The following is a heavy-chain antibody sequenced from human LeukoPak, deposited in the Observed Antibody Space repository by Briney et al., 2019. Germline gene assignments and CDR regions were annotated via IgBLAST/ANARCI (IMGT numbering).Heavy chain of an antibody. V-gene: IGHV1-2*02. Sequence: ASVKVSCKASGYTFTGYYMHWVRQAPGQGLEWMGWINPNSGGTNYAQKFQGRVTMTRDTSISTAYMELSRLRSDDTAVYYCARDRYGDGFAHFDYWGQGTLVTVSS. CDR1: GYTFTGYY. J-gene: IGHJ4*02. D-gene: IGHD5-24*01. CDR3: ARDRYGDGFAHFDY. CDR2: INPNSGGT.